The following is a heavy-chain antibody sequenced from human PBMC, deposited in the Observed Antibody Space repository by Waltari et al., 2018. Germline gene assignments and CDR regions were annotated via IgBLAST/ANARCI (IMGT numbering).Heavy chain of an antibody. CDR2: ISYDGSNK. V-gene: IGHV3-30*18. J-gene: IGHJ4*02. D-gene: IGHD6-6*01. CDR1: EFTFSSYG. Sequence: QVQLVESGGGVVQPGRSLRLSCAASEFTFSSYGMHWVRQAPGKGLEWVAVISYDGSNKYYADSVKGRFTISRDNSKNTLYLQMNSLRAEDTAVYYCAKVGMGDIAALLLWGQGTLVTVSS. CDR3: AKVGMGDIAALLL.